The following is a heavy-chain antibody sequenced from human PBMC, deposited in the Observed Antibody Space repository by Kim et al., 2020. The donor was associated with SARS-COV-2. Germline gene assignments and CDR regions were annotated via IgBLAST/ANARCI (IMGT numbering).Heavy chain of an antibody. D-gene: IGHD2-21*02. Sequence: SETLSLTCAVYGGSFSGYYWSWIRQPPGKGLEWIGEINHSGSTNYNPSLKSRVTISVDTSKNQFSLKLSSVTAADPAVYYCARGEIVVVTAMVTYYYYYYVDVWGKGTTVTVSS. V-gene: IGHV4-34*01. CDR2: INHSGST. J-gene: IGHJ6*03. CDR3: ARGEIVVVTAMVTYYYYYYVDV. CDR1: GGSFSGYY.